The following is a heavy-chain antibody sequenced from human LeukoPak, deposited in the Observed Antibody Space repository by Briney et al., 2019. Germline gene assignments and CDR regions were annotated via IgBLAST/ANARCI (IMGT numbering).Heavy chain of an antibody. D-gene: IGHD3-10*01. CDR3: ARAVLLWFGELPPYYYYYMDV. Sequence: ASVKVSCKASGYTFTSYGISWVRQAPGQGLEWMGWISVYNGNTNYAQKLQGRVTMTTDTSTSTAYMELRSLRSDDTAVYYCARAVLLWFGELPPYYYYYMDVWGKGTTVTISS. CDR1: GYTFTSYG. V-gene: IGHV1-18*01. J-gene: IGHJ6*03. CDR2: ISVYNGNT.